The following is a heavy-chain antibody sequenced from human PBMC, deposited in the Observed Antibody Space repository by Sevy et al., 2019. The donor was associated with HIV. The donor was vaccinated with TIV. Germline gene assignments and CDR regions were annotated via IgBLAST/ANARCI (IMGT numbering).Heavy chain of an antibody. CDR1: GFTVGSNY. V-gene: IGHV3-53*01. Sequence: GGSLRLSCAASGFTVGSNYMSWVRQAPGKGLEWVSIIFSGGGTYYADSVQGRFTISRDNSKNMVYLQMNSLRAEDTAVFYCARGATFYSDSSGRVLSVLGAFDIWGRGTMVTVSS. D-gene: IGHD3-22*01. J-gene: IGHJ3*02. CDR3: ARGATFYSDSSGRVLSVLGAFDI. CDR2: IFSGGGT.